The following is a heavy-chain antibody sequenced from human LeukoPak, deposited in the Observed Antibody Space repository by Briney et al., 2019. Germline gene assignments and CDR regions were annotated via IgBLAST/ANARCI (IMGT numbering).Heavy chain of an antibody. V-gene: IGHV4-59*11. CDR3: ARPLDNDSSGYPDTFDM. D-gene: IGHD3-22*01. CDR1: GGSMSSHY. Sequence: SETLSLTCTVSGGSMSSHYWSWIRQPPGKGLEWIGFIYYSGTTKYSPSLQSRVAMLLDTPKNQFSLKLTSVTAADTALYYCARPLDNDSSGYPDTFDMWGQGTMVTVSS. CDR2: IYYSGTT. J-gene: IGHJ3*02.